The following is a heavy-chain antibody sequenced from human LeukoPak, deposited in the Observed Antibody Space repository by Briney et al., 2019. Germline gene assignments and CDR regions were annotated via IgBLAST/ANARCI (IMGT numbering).Heavy chain of an antibody. V-gene: IGHV3-48*03. CDR3: ARDQGQLDYYDSSGGGY. D-gene: IGHD3-22*01. J-gene: IGHJ4*02. Sequence: GGSLRLSCAASGFTFSSYEMNWVRQAPGKGLERVSYISSSGSTIYYADSVKGRFTFSRDSAKTPLYLQMNSLRAEDTAVYYCARDQGQLDYYDSSGGGYWGQGTLVTVSS. CDR1: GFTFSSYE. CDR2: ISSSGSTI.